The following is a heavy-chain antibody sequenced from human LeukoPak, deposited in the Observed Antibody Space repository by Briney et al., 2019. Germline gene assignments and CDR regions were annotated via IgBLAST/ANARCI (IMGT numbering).Heavy chain of an antibody. CDR3: AKDHTYYYDSSGCY. J-gene: IGHJ4*02. Sequence: PGGSLRLSCAASGFTFSTYSMNWVRQAPGKGLEWASYISSSSSAIYYADSVKGRFTISRDNAKNSLHLQMNSLRAEDTAVYYCAKDHTYYYDSSGCYWGQGTLVTVSS. D-gene: IGHD3-22*01. CDR2: ISSSSSAI. V-gene: IGHV3-48*01. CDR1: GFTFSTYS.